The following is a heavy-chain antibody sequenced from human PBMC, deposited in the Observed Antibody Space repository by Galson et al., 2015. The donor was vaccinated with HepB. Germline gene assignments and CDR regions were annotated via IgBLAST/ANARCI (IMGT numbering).Heavy chain of an antibody. Sequence: TLSLTCTVSGGSISSGGYYWSWIRQHPGKGLEWIGYIYYSGSTYYNPSLKSRVTISVDTSKNQFSLKLSSVTAADTAVYYCARWTSSHMVRGVPNWFDPWGQGTLVTVSS. V-gene: IGHV4-31*03. CDR3: ARWTSSHMVRGVPNWFDP. D-gene: IGHD3-10*01. CDR2: IYYSGST. CDR1: GGSISSGGYY. J-gene: IGHJ5*02.